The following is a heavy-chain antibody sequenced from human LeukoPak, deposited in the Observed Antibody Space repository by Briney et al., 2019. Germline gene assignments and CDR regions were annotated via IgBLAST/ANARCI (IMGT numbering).Heavy chain of an antibody. V-gene: IGHV3-7*03. CDR1: GFTFSSYW. D-gene: IGHD4-17*01. J-gene: IGHJ5*02. CDR3: AKKGGLSYGDYRT. Sequence: PGGSLRLSCAASGFTFSSYWMSWVRQAPGKGLEWVANIKQDGSEKYYVDSVKGRFTISRDNAKNSLYLQMNSLRAEDTAVYYCAKKGGLSYGDYRTWGQGTLVTVSS. CDR2: IKQDGSEK.